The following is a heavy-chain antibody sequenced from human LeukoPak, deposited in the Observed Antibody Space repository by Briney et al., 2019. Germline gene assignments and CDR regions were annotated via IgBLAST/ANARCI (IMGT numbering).Heavy chain of an antibody. CDR1: GDSFSGYY. Sequence: SETLSLTCAVYGDSFSGYYWSWIRQPPGKGLEWIAEINHRGSTHYNPSLKSRVTISVDKSKNQFSLKLSSVTAADTAVYYCARDQGIPEGYFDYWGQGTLVTVSS. V-gene: IGHV4-34*01. J-gene: IGHJ4*02. CDR2: INHRGST. D-gene: IGHD2-21*01. CDR3: ARDQGIPEGYFDY.